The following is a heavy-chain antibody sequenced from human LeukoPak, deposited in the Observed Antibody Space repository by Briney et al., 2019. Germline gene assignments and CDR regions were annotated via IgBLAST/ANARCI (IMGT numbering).Heavy chain of an antibody. J-gene: IGHJ5*02. V-gene: IGHV4-59*12. CDR2: ISYRGGT. D-gene: IGHD3-22*01. CDR1: GDSISSYF. Sequence: SETLSLTCTVSGDSISSYFWSWIRQPPGKGLEWIGYISYRGGTNYNPSLKSRVTISLDTSKNQFSLSLSSVTAADTALYHCARAPDTSGYSYFFDPWGQGTLVTVSS. CDR3: ARAPDTSGYSYFFDP.